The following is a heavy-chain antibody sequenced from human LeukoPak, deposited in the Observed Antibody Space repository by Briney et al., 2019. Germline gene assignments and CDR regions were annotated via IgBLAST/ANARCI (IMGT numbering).Heavy chain of an antibody. Sequence: SETLSLTCTVFGGSFSGYYWSWIRQPPDKGLEWIGEINPSGSTNYNPSLKTRVTISTDTSKNHFSLNLNSVTAADTGVYYRVRGSRVYCGGDCYYYWGQGTLVTVSS. CDR1: GGSFSGYY. V-gene: IGHV4-34*01. D-gene: IGHD2-21*02. CDR3: VRGSRVYCGGDCYYY. CDR2: INPSGST. J-gene: IGHJ4*02.